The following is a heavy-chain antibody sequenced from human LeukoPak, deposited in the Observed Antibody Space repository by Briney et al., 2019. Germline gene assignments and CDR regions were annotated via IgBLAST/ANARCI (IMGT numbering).Heavy chain of an antibody. CDR3: ARTSGSRYYGSGKGVDY. V-gene: IGHV3-48*01. Sequence: GGSLRLSCAASGFTFSSYSMNWVRQAPGKGLEWVSYISSSSSTIYYADSVKGRFTISRDNAKNSLYLQMNSLRAEDTAVYYCARTSGSRYYGSGKGVDYWGQGTLVTVSS. D-gene: IGHD3-10*01. CDR1: GFTFSSYS. J-gene: IGHJ4*02. CDR2: ISSSSSTI.